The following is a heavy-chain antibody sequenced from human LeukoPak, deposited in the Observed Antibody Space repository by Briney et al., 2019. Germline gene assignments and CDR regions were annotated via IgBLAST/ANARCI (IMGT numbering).Heavy chain of an antibody. CDR1: GYTFTGYA. V-gene: IGHV1-3*01. D-gene: IGHD4-11*01. J-gene: IGHJ6*02. Sequence: ASVKVSCKASGYTFTGYAMHWVRQAPGQRLEWMGWINAGNGNTKYSQKFQGRVTITADESTSTAYMELSSLRSEDTAVYYCARWAYDYSNYTPSYGMDVWGQGTTVTVSS. CDR3: ARWAYDYSNYTPSYGMDV. CDR2: INAGNGNT.